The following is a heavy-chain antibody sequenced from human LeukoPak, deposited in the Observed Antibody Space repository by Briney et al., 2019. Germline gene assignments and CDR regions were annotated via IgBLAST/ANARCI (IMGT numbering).Heavy chain of an antibody. V-gene: IGHV4-59*08. D-gene: IGHD1-26*01. J-gene: IGHJ4*02. CDR2: IYYSGST. Sequence: PSETLSLTCTVSGGSISSYYWSWIRQPPGKGLEWIGYIYYSGSTNYNPSLKSRVTISVDTSKSQFSLKLSSVTAADTAVYYCARGARRGGSYYFEYWGQGTLVTVSS. CDR3: ARGARRGGSYYFEY. CDR1: GGSISSYY.